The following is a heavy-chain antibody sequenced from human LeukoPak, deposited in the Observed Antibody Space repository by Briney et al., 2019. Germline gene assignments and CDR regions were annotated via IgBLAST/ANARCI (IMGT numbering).Heavy chain of an antibody. D-gene: IGHD3-3*01. CDR2: IGGGGGGT. V-gene: IGHV3-23*01. J-gene: IGHJ5*02. CDR1: GLPHNVYL. CDR3: AIFLNVQRFDP. Sequence: GGSLRLSHCPSGLPHNVYLILWLRQAPGKGLEWVSAIGGGGGGTYYADSVKGRYTISRDNSKNTLYLQMSSLRAEDTAVYYCAIFLNVQRFDPWGQGTLVTVSS.